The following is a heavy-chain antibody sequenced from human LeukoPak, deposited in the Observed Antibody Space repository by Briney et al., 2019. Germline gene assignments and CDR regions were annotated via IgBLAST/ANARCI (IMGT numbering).Heavy chain of an antibody. J-gene: IGHJ6*03. Sequence: ASVKVSCKASGYTFTSYGISWVRQAPGQGLEWMGWISAYNGNTNYAQKLQGRVTMTTDTSTSTAYMELRSLRSDNTAVYYCARDPHIGGALGYYYYYYMDVWGKGTTVTVSS. V-gene: IGHV1-18*01. CDR2: ISAYNGNT. CDR3: ARDPHIGGALGYYYYYYMDV. CDR1: GYTFTSYG. D-gene: IGHD1-26*01.